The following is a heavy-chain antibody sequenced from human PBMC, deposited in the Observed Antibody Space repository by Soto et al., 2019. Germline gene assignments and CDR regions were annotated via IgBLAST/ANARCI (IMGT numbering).Heavy chain of an antibody. J-gene: IGHJ3*02. CDR1: GFTFSSYG. Sequence: GGSLRLSCAASGFTFSSYGMHWVRQAPGKGLEWVAVIWYDGSNKYYADSVKGRFTISRDNSKNTLYLQMNSLRAEDTAVYYCARGEQQLEGTDAFDIWGQGTMVTVSS. V-gene: IGHV3-33*01. D-gene: IGHD6-13*01. CDR2: IWYDGSNK. CDR3: ARGEQQLEGTDAFDI.